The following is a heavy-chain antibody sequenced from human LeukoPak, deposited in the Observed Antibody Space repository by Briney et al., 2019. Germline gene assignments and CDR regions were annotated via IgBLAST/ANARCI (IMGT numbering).Heavy chain of an antibody. V-gene: IGHV3-23*01. J-gene: IGHJ4*02. D-gene: IGHD6-19*01. CDR1: GFTFSSYG. CDR2: IGGSGVST. Sequence: PGGSLRLSCAASGFTFSSYGMSWVRQAPGKRLEWVSSIGGSGVSTYYADSVKGRFTISRDNSKNTLYLQMNSLRPEDTAVYYCAPLAVADDYFDYWGQGTLVTVSS. CDR3: APLAVADDYFDY.